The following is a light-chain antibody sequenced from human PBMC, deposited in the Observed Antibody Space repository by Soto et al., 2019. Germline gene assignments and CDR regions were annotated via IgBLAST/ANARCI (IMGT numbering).Light chain of an antibody. CDR3: QQYNSYSWT. CDR1: QSVSNC. J-gene: IGKJ1*01. CDR2: EAS. V-gene: IGKV1-5*03. Sequence: DIQMTQSPSTLSTSVGDRATITCRASQSVSNCLAWYQQKPGKAPKLLIYEASSLASGVPSRFSGSGSGTEFTLTISSLQPDDFAIYYCQQYNSYSWTFGEGTKVEIK.